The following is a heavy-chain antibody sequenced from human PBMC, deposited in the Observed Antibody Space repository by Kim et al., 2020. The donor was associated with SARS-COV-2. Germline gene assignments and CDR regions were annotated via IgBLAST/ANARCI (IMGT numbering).Heavy chain of an antibody. J-gene: IGHJ4*02. D-gene: IGHD6-19*01. CDR3: ARGITAVAGPDY. V-gene: IGHV1-18*01. Sequence: NYAQKLQGRVTMTTDTSTSTAYMELRSLRSDDTAVYYCARGITAVAGPDYWGQGTLVTVSS.